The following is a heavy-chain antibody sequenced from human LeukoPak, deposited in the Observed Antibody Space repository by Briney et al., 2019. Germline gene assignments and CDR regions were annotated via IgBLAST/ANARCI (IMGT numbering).Heavy chain of an antibody. V-gene: IGHV4-39*01. CDR2: IYYSGST. J-gene: IGHJ3*02. D-gene: IGHD2-2*01. CDR1: GGSISSSSYY. CDR3: ARHALGVVVPAATKGDAFDI. Sequence: PSETLSLTCTVSGGSISSSSYYWGWIRQPPGKGLEWIGSIYYSGSTYYNPSLKSRVTISVDTSKNQFSLKLSSVTAADTAVYYCARHALGVVVPAATKGDAFDIWGQGTMVTVSS.